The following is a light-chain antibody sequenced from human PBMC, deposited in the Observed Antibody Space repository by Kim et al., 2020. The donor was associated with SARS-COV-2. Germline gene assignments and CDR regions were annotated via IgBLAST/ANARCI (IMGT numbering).Light chain of an antibody. CDR2: EVS. CDR3: SSYAGINNLV. Sequence: QSALTQPPSASGSPGQSVIISCTGTSSDVGTYNYVSWYQQHPGKAPKLMIYEVSKRPSGVPDRFFGFKSGSTASLTVSGLQAEDEADYYCSSYAGINNLVFGGGTKLTVL. J-gene: IGLJ2*01. CDR1: SSDVGTYNY. V-gene: IGLV2-8*01.